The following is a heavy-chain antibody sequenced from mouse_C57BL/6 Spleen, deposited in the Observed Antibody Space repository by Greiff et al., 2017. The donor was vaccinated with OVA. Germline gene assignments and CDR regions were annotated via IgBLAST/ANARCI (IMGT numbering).Heavy chain of an antibody. D-gene: IGHD1-1*01. J-gene: IGHJ2*01. V-gene: IGHV5-17*01. Sequence: DVKLVESGGGLVKPGGSLKLSCAASGFTFSDYGMHWVRQAPEKGLEWVAYISSGSSTIYYADTVKGRFTISRDNAKNTLFLQMTSLRSEDTAMYYCARPRIITTVVAIPFDYWGQGTTLTVSS. CDR2: ISSGSSTI. CDR3: ARPRIITTVVAIPFDY. CDR1: GFTFSDYG.